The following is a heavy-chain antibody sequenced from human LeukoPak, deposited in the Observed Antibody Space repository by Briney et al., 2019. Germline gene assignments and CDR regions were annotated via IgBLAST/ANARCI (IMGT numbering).Heavy chain of an antibody. CDR3: ARALDCSGGSCYSGVFG. J-gene: IGHJ4*02. CDR1: GGSIRSSYYY. CDR2: IYDSGST. Sequence: SETLSLTCTVSGGSIRSSYYYWGWIRQPPGKGLEWIGSIYDSGSTYYNPSLKSRVTISVDTSKNQFSLKLNSVTAADTAVYYCARALDCSGGSCYSGVFGWGQGTLVTVSS. V-gene: IGHV4-39*01. D-gene: IGHD2-15*01.